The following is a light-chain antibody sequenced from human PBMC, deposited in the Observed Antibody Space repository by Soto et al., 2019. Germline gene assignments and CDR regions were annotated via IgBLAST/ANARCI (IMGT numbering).Light chain of an antibody. Sequence: EIVRTQSPVTLSVSPGERATLSCRASESVGSNLAWYQQKPGQPPRLLIYDASMRETGVPPRFSGSGSGTEFTLTISNLQSEDFAIYFCQKFNKWPWTFGQGTKVDI. CDR1: ESVGSN. V-gene: IGKV3-15*01. CDR2: DAS. J-gene: IGKJ1*01. CDR3: QKFNKWPWT.